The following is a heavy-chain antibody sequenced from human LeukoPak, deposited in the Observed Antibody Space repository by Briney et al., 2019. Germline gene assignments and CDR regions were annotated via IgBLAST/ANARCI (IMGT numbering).Heavy chain of an antibody. D-gene: IGHD2-15*01. CDR2: TSGSGGST. CDR1: GFTFSSYA. Sequence: GGSLRLSCAASGFTFSSYAMSWVRQAPGKGLEWVSATSGSGGSTYYADSVKGRFTISRDNSKNTLYLQMNSLRAEDTAVYYCAKGSRLGDPLYCSGGSCHGLFDYWGQGTLVTVSS. J-gene: IGHJ4*02. CDR3: AKGSRLGDPLYCSGGSCHGLFDY. V-gene: IGHV3-23*01.